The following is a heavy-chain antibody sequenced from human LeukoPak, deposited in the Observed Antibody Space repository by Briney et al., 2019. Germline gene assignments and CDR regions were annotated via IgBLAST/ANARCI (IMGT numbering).Heavy chain of an antibody. V-gene: IGHV3-33*01. CDR1: GFTFSSYG. D-gene: IGHD2-15*01. Sequence: GGSLRLSCAASGFTFSSYGMHWVRQAPGKGLEWVAVICYDGSNKYYADSVKGRFTISRDNSKNTLYLQMNSLRAEDTAVYYCARDYCSGGSCYRGWFDPWGQGTLVTVSS. CDR3: ARDYCSGGSCYRGWFDP. J-gene: IGHJ5*02. CDR2: ICYDGSNK.